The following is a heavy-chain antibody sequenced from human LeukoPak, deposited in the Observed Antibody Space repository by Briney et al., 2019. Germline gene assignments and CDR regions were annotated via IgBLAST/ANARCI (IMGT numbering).Heavy chain of an antibody. CDR1: GGTFSSYA. J-gene: IGHJ6*03. CDR2: IIPIFGTA. Sequence: VASVKVSCKASGGTFSSYAISWVRQAPGQGLEWMGGIIPIFGTANYAQKFQGRVTITADKSTSTAYMELSSLRSEDTAVYYCARQYSSSFNYYYYMDVWGKGTTVTVSS. CDR3: ARQYSSSFNYYYYMDV. D-gene: IGHD6-13*01. V-gene: IGHV1-69*06.